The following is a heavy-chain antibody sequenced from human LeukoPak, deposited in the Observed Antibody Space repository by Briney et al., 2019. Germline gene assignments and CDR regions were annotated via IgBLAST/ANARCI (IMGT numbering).Heavy chain of an antibody. V-gene: IGHV4-34*01. CDR2: INHSGST. D-gene: IGHD1-1*01. J-gene: IGHJ6*03. Sequence: SETLSLTCAVYGGSFSGYYWSWIRQPPGKGLEWIGEINHSGSTNYSPSLKSRVTISVDTSKNQFSLKLSSVTAADTAVYYCARERYYYYMDVWGKGTTVTVSS. CDR3: ARERYYYYMDV. CDR1: GGSFSGYY.